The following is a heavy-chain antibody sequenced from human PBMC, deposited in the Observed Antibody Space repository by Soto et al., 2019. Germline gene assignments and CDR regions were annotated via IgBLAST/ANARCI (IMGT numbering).Heavy chain of an antibody. CDR3: ARDHGDYSQYGGWFDP. D-gene: IGHD4-17*01. Sequence: QVQLVQSGPEVKKPGASVKVSCKASGYTFSTYAISWVRQAPGQGLEWMGWLSPYNGNTNYAQKLQGRVTMTTDTSTSTAYMELRSLKYDDTAVYYCARDHGDYSQYGGWFDPWGQGTLVTVSS. CDR1: GYTFSTYA. CDR2: LSPYNGNT. J-gene: IGHJ5*02. V-gene: IGHV1-18*01.